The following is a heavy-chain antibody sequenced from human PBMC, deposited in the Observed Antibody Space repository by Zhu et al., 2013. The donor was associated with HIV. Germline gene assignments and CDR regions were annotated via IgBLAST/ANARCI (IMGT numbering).Heavy chain of an antibody. D-gene: IGHD2-2*01. CDR1: GGYSFGANH. J-gene: IGHJ4*02. V-gene: IGHV1-2*02. Sequence: QIYLVQSGPEVQKPGASMTLSCRGYGGYSFGANHINWVRQVPGQGLEWMGWINPTTGETHYAQIFRGRVFMTRDTSIDTAYMEVRGLTSDDTAVYYCASLGYCTSDRCYPSGDFDYWGQGTLVTVSS. CDR3: ASLGYCTSDRCYPSGDFDY. CDR2: INPTTGET.